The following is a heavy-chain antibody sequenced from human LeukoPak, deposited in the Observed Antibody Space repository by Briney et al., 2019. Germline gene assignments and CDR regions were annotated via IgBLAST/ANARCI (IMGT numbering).Heavy chain of an antibody. V-gene: IGHV4-34*01. CDR1: GGSFSGYY. CDR3: ATAGNWNDSDYYYYYGMDV. Sequence: SETLSLTCAVYGGSFSGYYWSWIRQPPGKGLEWIGEINHCGSTNYNPSLKSRVTISVDTSKNQFSLKLSSVTAADTAVYYCATAGNWNDSDYYYYYGMDVWGQGTTVTVSS. J-gene: IGHJ6*02. CDR2: INHCGST. D-gene: IGHD1-1*01.